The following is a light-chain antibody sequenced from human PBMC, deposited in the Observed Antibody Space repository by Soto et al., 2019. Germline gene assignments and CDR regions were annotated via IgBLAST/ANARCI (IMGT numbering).Light chain of an antibody. CDR2: GAS. J-gene: IGKJ3*01. CDR1: KSVGND. V-gene: IGKV3-11*01. Sequence: EIVMTQSPATLSVSPGDRATLSCRASKSVGNDLAWYQQKPGQAPRLLIYGASSRATVIPARFSGSGSGTDFNLTSSTLEPEDFAVYYCQQRSNWPPTFGPGTKVDIK. CDR3: QQRSNWPPT.